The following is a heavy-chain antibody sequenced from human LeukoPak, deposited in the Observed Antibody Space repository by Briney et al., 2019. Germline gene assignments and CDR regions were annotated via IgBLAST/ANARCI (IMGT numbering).Heavy chain of an antibody. CDR1: GFTFSSYS. Sequence: GGSLRLSCAASGFTFSSYSMNWVRQAPGKGLEWVSSISSSSYIYYADSVKGRFTISRDNAKNSLYLQMNSLRAEDTAVYYCARDHSSSWPLDYWGQGTLVTVSS. D-gene: IGHD6-13*01. CDR2: ISSSSYI. V-gene: IGHV3-21*01. CDR3: ARDHSSSWPLDY. J-gene: IGHJ4*02.